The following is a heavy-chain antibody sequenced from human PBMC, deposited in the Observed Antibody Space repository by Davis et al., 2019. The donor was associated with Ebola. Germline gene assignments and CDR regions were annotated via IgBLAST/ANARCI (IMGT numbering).Heavy chain of an antibody. J-gene: IGHJ6*02. CDR3: AGVPRSYDFWSGRYSYHGVDV. CDR2: IYYSGST. D-gene: IGHD3-3*01. V-gene: IGHV4-59*01. CDR1: GGSISTYY. Sequence: MPSETLSLTCTVSGGSISTYYWSWIRQPPGKGLEWIGHIYYSGSTNYKSSLKSRVTISVDTSKNQFSLKLSTVTAADTAVYYCAGVPRSYDFWSGRYSYHGVDVWGQGTTVTVS.